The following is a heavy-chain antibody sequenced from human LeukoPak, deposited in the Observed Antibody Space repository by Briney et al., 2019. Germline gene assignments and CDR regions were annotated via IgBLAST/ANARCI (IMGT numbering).Heavy chain of an antibody. J-gene: IGHJ5*02. D-gene: IGHD3-10*01. V-gene: IGHV1-8*01. Sequence: GASVKVSCKASGYTFTSYDINWVRQATAQGLEWMGWMNPNSGNTGYAQKFQGRVTMTRNTSISTAYMELSSLRSEDTAVYYCARGLRSITMVRGVCRFDPWGQGTLVTVSS. CDR2: MNPNSGNT. CDR1: GYTFTSYD. CDR3: ARGLRSITMVRGVCRFDP.